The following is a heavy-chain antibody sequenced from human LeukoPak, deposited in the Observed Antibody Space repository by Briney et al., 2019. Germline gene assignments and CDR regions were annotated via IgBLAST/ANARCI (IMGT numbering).Heavy chain of an antibody. D-gene: IGHD5-12*01. Sequence: GGSLRLSCAASGFTFSSYSINWVRQAPGKGLEWVSSTSSSSSYIYYADSVKGRFTISRDNAKNSLYLQMNSLRAEDTAVYYCARDWSSGYDYAFDYWGQGTLVTVSS. V-gene: IGHV3-21*01. J-gene: IGHJ4*02. CDR2: TSSSSSYI. CDR3: ARDWSSGYDYAFDY. CDR1: GFTFSSYS.